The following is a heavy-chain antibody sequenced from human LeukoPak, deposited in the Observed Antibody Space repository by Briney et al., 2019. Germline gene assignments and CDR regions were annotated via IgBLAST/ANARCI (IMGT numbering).Heavy chain of an antibody. J-gene: IGHJ4*02. Sequence: SETLSLTCTVSGGSISSKNYYWGWIRQPPGRGLEWIGNFYYSGSTYYNPSLKSRVTISVDTSKNQFSLNLSSATAADTAVYYCARDLLSTAGYFDYWGQGTLVTVSS. D-gene: IGHD6-19*01. V-gene: IGHV4-39*07. CDR2: FYYSGST. CDR3: ARDLLSTAGYFDY. CDR1: GGSISSKNYY.